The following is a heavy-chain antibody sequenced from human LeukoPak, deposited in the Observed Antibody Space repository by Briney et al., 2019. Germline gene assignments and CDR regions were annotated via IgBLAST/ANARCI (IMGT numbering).Heavy chain of an antibody. D-gene: IGHD4-23*01. CDR2: INHSRST. Sequence: PSETLSLTCAVYGGSFSGYYWSWIRQPPGKGLEWIGEINHSRSTNYNPSLKSRVTISVDTSENQFSLKLSSVTAAETAVYYCARAYGGKWGQGTMVTVSS. V-gene: IGHV4-34*01. CDR3: ARAYGGK. CDR1: GGSFSGYY. J-gene: IGHJ3*01.